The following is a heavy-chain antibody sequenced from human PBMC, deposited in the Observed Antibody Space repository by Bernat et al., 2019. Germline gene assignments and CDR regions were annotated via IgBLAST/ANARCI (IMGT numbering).Heavy chain of an antibody. CDR2: IKSKTDGGTT. D-gene: IGHD3-9*01. V-gene: IGHV3-15*01. Sequence: EVQLVESGGGVVQPGGSLRLSCAASGFTFDDYAMHWVRQAPGKGLEWVGRIKSKTDGGTTDYAAPVKGRFTISRDDSKNTLYLQMNSLKTEDTAVYYCTTDILTGTDAFDIWGQGTMVTVSS. J-gene: IGHJ3*02. CDR3: TTDILTGTDAFDI. CDR1: GFTFDDYA.